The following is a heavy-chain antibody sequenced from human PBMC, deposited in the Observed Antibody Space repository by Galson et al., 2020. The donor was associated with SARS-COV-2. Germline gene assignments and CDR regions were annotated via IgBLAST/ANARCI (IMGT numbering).Heavy chain of an antibody. J-gene: IGHJ4*02. CDR3: ARGDMGNDYFDY. Sequence: GGCLRLSCAASGFTFSSYWMHWVRQAPGKGLVWVSRIYSEGSSTSYADSVKGRFTISGDNAKNTLYLQMNSLRAEDTAVYYCARGDMGNDYFDYWGQGTLVTVSS. CDR2: IYSEGSST. V-gene: IGHV3-74*01. CDR1: GFTFSSYW. D-gene: IGHD7-27*01.